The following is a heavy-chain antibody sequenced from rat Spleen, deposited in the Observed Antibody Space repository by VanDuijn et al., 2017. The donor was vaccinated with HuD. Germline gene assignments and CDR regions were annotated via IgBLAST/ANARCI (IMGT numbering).Heavy chain of an antibody. CDR2: ISYDGSST. V-gene: IGHV5-7*01. CDR3: ARHGSPAGWYLLPPLDYFDY. J-gene: IGHJ2*01. Sequence: EVQLVESGGGLVQPGRSLKLSCAASGFTFSDYNMAWVRQAPKKGLEWVATISYDGSSTYYRDSVKGRFTISRDNAKSTLYLQMDSLRSEDTATYYCARHGSPAGWYLLPPLDYFDYWGQGVMVTVSS. CDR1: GFTFSDYN. D-gene: IGHD1-12*02.